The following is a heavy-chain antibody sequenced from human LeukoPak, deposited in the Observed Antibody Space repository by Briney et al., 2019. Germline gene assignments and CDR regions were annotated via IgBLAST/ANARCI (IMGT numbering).Heavy chain of an antibody. D-gene: IGHD6-13*01. CDR2: ISYDGSNK. Sequence: PGGSLRLSCAASGFTFSSYAMHWVRQAPGKGLEWVAVISYDGSNKYYADSVKGRFTISRDNSKNTLYLQMNSLRAEDTAVYYCARLYSSSWYAGFDYWGQGTLVTVSS. CDR1: GFTFSSYA. CDR3: ARLYSSSWYAGFDY. V-gene: IGHV3-30-3*01. J-gene: IGHJ4*02.